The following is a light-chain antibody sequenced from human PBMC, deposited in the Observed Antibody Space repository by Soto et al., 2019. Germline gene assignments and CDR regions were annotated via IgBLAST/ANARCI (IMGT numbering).Light chain of an antibody. CDR3: SSYTGGNPSYV. Sequence: VLTQPPSASGSPGQSVTISCTGTSSDVGGYDYVSWYQQHPGKAPKLMIYEVTIRPSGVSDRFSGSKSGNTASLTVSGLQAEDEADYYCSSYTGGNPSYVFGTGTKVTVL. J-gene: IGLJ1*01. V-gene: IGLV2-8*01. CDR2: EVT. CDR1: SSDVGGYDY.